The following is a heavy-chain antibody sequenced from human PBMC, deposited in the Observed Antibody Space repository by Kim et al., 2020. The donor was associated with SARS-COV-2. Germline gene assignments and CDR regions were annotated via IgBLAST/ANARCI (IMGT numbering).Heavy chain of an antibody. D-gene: IGHD6-25*01. V-gene: IGHV3-53*01. J-gene: IGHJ6*02. CDR3: ARAAIPYYDYGMDV. Sequence: ADSVKGRFTSSRDNSQNTLYLQMNSLRAEDTDVYYCARAAIPYYDYGMDVWGQGTTVTVSS.